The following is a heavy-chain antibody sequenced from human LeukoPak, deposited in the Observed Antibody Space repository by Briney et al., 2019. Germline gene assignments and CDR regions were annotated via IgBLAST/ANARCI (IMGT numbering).Heavy chain of an antibody. V-gene: IGHV4-59*01. D-gene: IGHD3-9*01. CDR3: ARRTYYDTLTGYNYWYFDL. CDR2: IYYTGST. CDR1: GVSISDYY. J-gene: IGHJ2*01. Sequence: PSETLSLTCTVSGVSISDYYWSWVRQPPGKGLEWIGYIYYTGSTDYNPSLKSRVTMSVDTSKNQFSLNRRSVTATDTAVYYCARRTYYDTLTGYNYWYFDLWGRGTLVTVSS.